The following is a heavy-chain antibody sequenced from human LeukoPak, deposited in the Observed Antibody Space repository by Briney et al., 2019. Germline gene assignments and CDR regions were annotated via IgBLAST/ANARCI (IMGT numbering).Heavy chain of an antibody. J-gene: IGHJ4*02. CDR1: GLPFISIG. V-gene: IGHV3-30*02. CDR3: AKGYCSSTTCSVDY. D-gene: IGHD2-2*01. Sequence: GGSLSFSFPGFGLPFISIGLHWAGRAPAKGRGGVPFIRHDGSNKYYADSVKGRFTISRDNSKNTLYLQMNSLRAEDTAVYYCAKGYCSSTTCSVDYWGQGTLVTVSS. CDR2: IRHDGSNK.